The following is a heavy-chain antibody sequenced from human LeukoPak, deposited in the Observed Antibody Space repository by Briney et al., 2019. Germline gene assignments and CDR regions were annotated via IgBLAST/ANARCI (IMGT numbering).Heavy chain of an antibody. CDR3: ARVGMVRGVLFDY. Sequence: WASVKVSCKASGYTFTGYYMHWVRQAPGQGLEWMGRINPNSGGTNYAQKFQGRVTMTRDTSISTAYMELSRLRSDDTAVYYCARVGMVRGVLFDYWGQGTLVTVSS. D-gene: IGHD3-10*01. CDR2: INPNSGGT. V-gene: IGHV1-2*06. CDR1: GYTFTGYY. J-gene: IGHJ4*02.